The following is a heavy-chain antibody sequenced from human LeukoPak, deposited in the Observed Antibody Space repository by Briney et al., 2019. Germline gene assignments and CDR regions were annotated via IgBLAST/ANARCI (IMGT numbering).Heavy chain of an antibody. CDR2: INYNGGST. CDR3: ARAGVAAAGTGDAFDL. D-gene: IGHD6-13*01. V-gene: IGHV3-20*04. CDR1: GFTFDDYG. J-gene: IGHJ3*01. Sequence: PGGSLRLSCAASGFTFDDYGMSWVRQAPGKGLEWVSGINYNGGSTGYADSVKGRFSISRDNAKNSLYVQMNSLRAEDTALYFCARAGVAAAGTGDAFDLWGQGTMVTVSS.